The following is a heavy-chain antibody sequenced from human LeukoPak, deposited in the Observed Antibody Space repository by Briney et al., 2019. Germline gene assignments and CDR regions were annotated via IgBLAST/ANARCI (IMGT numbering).Heavy chain of an antibody. CDR2: ISGSGGST. CDR1: GFTFSSYA. CDR3: AKERLHYYGSGSYPLGYYFDY. J-gene: IGHJ4*02. Sequence: GGSLRLSCAASGFTFSSYAMSWVRQAPGKGLEWVSAISGSGGSTYYADSVKGRFTISRDNSKNTLYLQMNSLRAEDTAVYYCAKERLHYYGSGSYPLGYYFDYWGQGTLVTVSS. D-gene: IGHD3-10*01. V-gene: IGHV3-23*01.